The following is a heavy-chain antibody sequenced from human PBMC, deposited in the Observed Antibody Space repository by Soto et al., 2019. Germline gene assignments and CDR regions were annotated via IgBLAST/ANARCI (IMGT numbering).Heavy chain of an antibody. J-gene: IGHJ3*02. V-gene: IGHV4-31*03. CDR2: IYYSGST. CDR3: ARFRITMIVVVTPAYAFDI. D-gene: IGHD3-22*01. CDR1: GGSISSGGYY. Sequence: ASETLSLTCTVSGGSISSGGYYWSWIRQHPGKGLEWIGYIYYSGSTYYNPSLKSRVTISVDTSKNQFSLKLSSVTAADTAVYYCARFRITMIVVVTPAYAFDIWGQGTMVTVSS.